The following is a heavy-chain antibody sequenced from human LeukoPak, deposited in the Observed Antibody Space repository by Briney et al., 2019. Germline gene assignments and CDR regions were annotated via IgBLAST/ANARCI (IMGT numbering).Heavy chain of an antibody. Sequence: ASVKVSCKVSGYTLTELSMHWVRQAPGKGLEWMGGFDPGDGETFYAQKFQGRVTMTEDTSTDTAYIELSSLRSEDTAVYFCATPHARDLNTPVASNYFYYEMVVWGQGTTVTVSS. V-gene: IGHV1-24*01. CDR2: FDPGDGET. J-gene: IGHJ6*02. CDR1: GYTLTELS. CDR3: ATPHARDLNTPVASNYFYYEMVV. D-gene: IGHD5-18*01.